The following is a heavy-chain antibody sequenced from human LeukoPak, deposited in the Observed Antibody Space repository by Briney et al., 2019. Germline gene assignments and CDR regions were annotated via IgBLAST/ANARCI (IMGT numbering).Heavy chain of an antibody. Sequence: ASVKVSCKGSGGTFSSYAIGWVRQAPGQGLEWMGGIIPIFGTANYAQKFQGRVTITADESTSTAYMELSSLRSEDTAVYYCARATAAYCSSTSCYDFDYWGQGTLVTVSS. CDR1: GGTFSSYA. CDR2: IIPIFGTA. D-gene: IGHD2-2*01. V-gene: IGHV1-69*13. CDR3: ARATAAYCSSTSCYDFDY. J-gene: IGHJ4*02.